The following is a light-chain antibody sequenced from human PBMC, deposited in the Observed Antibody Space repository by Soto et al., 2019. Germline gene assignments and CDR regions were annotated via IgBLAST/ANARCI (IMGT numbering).Light chain of an antibody. CDR1: QSILYSSNNKNY. J-gene: IGKJ2*01. CDR3: QQYYTTPYT. Sequence: DIVMTQSPDSLAVSLGERATINCKSSQSILYSSNNKNYLAWYQQRPGQPPELLICWASTRESGVPDRFSGSGSESDFTLTISSLQAEDVAVYYCQQYYTTPYTFGQGTKLEIK. V-gene: IGKV4-1*01. CDR2: WAS.